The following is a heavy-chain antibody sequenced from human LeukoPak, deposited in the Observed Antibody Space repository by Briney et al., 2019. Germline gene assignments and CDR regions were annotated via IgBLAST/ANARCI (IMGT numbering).Heavy chain of an antibody. D-gene: IGHD3-10*01. Sequence: PGGSLRLSCATSGFTFSSYGMSWGRQAPGKGLEWVSGISAGGSNTYYADSVKGRFTISRDDPHNTLYLQMNSLRAEDTAVYFCARGGVDYYGSGTYYLMYYFDYWGQGALVTVSS. CDR1: GFTFSSYG. J-gene: IGHJ4*02. CDR3: ARGGVDYYGSGTYYLMYYFDY. V-gene: IGHV3-23*01. CDR2: ISAGGSNT.